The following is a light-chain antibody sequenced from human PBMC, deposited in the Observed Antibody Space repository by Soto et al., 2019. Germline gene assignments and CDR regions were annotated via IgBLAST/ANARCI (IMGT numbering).Light chain of an antibody. Sequence: QSALTQPASVSGSPGQSITISCTGTSSDVGGYNYVSWYQQHPGKAPKLVIYDVSNRPSGISYRFSGSKSCNTSSLTISGLQAEDEADYYCCSFTSTRTYVFGAGNKLTVL. V-gene: IGLV2-14*03. CDR1: SSDVGGYNY. CDR2: DVS. CDR3: CSFTSTRTYV. J-gene: IGLJ1*01.